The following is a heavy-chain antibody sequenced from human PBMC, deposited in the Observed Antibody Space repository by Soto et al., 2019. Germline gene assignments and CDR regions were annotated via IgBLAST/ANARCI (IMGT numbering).Heavy chain of an antibody. CDR1: GYSFSTYW. V-gene: IGHV5-51*01. CDR3: ARGGRNFYFAMDV. CDR2: IYPGDSDT. J-gene: IGHJ6*02. Sequence: PGESLKISGKGSGYSFSTYWISWVRQMPGKGLEWMGVIYPGDSDTRYSPSFQGQVTISADKSISTTYLQWSSLKASDTAMYYCARGGRNFYFAMDVWGQGTTVTVSS. D-gene: IGHD2-15*01.